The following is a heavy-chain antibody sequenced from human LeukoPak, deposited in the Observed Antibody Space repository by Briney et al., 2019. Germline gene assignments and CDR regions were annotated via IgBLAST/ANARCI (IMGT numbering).Heavy chain of an antibody. CDR3: AAWGDIVVVPAAVDAFDI. V-gene: IGHV1-58*02. CDR1: GFTFTSSA. J-gene: IGHJ3*02. CDR2: IVVGSGNT. D-gene: IGHD2-2*01. Sequence: ASVKVSCKASGFTFTSSAMQWVRQARGQRLEWIGWIVVGSGNTNYAQKFQERVTITRDMSTSTAYMELSSLRSKDTAVYYCAAWGDIVVVPAAVDAFDIWGQGTMVTVSS.